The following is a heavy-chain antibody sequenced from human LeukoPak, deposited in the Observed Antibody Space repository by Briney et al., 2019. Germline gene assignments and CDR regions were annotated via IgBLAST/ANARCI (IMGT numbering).Heavy chain of an antibody. V-gene: IGHV3-30*04. CDR2: ISYDGSNK. CDR1: AFTISSYA. Sequence: GGSLRLSCAASAFTISSYAMHWVRQAPGKGLEWAAVISYDGSNKYYADSVKDRFTISRDNSKNTLYLQMNSLRAEDTAVYYCARDSCSGGSCYDNFDYWGQGTLVTVSS. D-gene: IGHD2-15*01. J-gene: IGHJ4*02. CDR3: ARDSCSGGSCYDNFDY.